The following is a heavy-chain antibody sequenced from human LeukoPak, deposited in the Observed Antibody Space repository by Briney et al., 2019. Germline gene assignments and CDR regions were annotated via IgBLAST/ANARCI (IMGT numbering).Heavy chain of an antibody. CDR2: IIPIFGTA. Sequence: SVKVSCKASGGTFSSYAISWVRQAPGQGLEWMGGIIPIFGTANYAQKFQGRVTITADKSTSTAYMELSSLRSEDTAVYYCARPCGGDCYNYYYYGMDVWGQGTTVTVSS. CDR3: ARPCGGDCYNYYYYGMDV. J-gene: IGHJ6*02. CDR1: GGTFSSYA. V-gene: IGHV1-69*06. D-gene: IGHD2-21*02.